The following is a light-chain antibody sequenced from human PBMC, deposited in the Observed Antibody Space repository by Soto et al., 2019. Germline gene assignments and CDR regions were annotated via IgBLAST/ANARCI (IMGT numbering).Light chain of an antibody. Sequence: EVVLTQSPVTLSLSPGERATLSCRASQSVSSNLAWYQQKPGQAPRLLIYGASTRATGIPARFSGSGSGTEFTLTISSLQSEDFAVYFCQQYNNWPPITFGQGTRLEIK. CDR2: GAS. J-gene: IGKJ5*01. CDR1: QSVSSN. V-gene: IGKV3-15*01. CDR3: QQYNNWPPIT.